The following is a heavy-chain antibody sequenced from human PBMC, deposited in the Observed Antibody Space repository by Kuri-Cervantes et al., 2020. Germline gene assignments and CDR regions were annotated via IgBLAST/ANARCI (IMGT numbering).Heavy chain of an antibody. D-gene: IGHD3-10*01. CDR1: GGSFSGYY. J-gene: IGHJ2*01. CDR2: INHSGST. CDR3: ARGLDYYGSGSSYWYFDL. V-gene: IGHV4-34*01. Sequence: SETLSLTCAVYGGSFSGYYWSWIRQPPGKGLEWIGEINHSGSTNYNPSLKSRVTISVDTSKNQFSLKLSSVTAADTAVYYCARGLDYYGSGSSYWYFDLWGRGTLVTVSS.